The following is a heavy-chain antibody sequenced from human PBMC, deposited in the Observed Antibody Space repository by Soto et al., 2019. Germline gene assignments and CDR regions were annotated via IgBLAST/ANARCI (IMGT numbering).Heavy chain of an antibody. J-gene: IGHJ6*02. CDR2: IIPIFGTA. V-gene: IGHV1-69*12. CDR1: GGTFSSYA. D-gene: IGHD5-18*01. CDR3: ETVNTATVYFWAGMDV. Sequence: QGQLVQSGAEVKKPGSSVKVSCKASGGTFSSYAISWVRQAPGQGLEWMGGIIPIFGTANYAQKFQGRVTLTADEATTTAYIELSSLRSEDTAVYYCETVNTATVYFWAGMDVWGQGTTVTVSS.